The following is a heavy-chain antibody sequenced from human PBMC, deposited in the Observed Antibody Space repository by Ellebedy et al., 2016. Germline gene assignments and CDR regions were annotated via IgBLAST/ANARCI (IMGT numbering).Heavy chain of an antibody. CDR1: GFTFSSCA. CDR3: AKADGDYLNIDY. Sequence: GGSLRLSXAGSGFTFSSCAMSWVRQAPGKGLEWVSTIGTFGVTTYYADSVRGRFTISRDNSNNILYLEMDSLRADDTAVYYCAKADGDYLNIDYWGQGALVTVSS. J-gene: IGHJ4*02. V-gene: IGHV3-23*01. CDR2: IGTFGVTT. D-gene: IGHD4-17*01.